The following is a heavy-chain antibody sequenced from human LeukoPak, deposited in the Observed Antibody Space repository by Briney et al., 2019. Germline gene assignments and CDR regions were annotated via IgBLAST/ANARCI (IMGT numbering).Heavy chain of an antibody. CDR3: ASPRSSYNYHGMEV. J-gene: IGHJ6*02. V-gene: IGHV3-23*01. Sequence: PGGSLRLSCAASGFIFSSYAMSWVRQAPGKGLEWVSAISGGGDNTYYAASVKGRFTTTRDNSKNTLYLQMNSLRAEDTALYYCASPRSSYNYHGMEVWGQGTTVIVPS. CDR1: GFIFSSYA. CDR2: ISGGGDNT.